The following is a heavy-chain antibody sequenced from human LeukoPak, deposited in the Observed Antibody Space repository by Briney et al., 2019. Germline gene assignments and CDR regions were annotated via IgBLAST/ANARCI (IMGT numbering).Heavy chain of an antibody. Sequence: GGSLRLSCAASGFTFSSYSMSWVRQAPGKGLEWVSAISGSGGSTYYADSVKGRFTISRDNSKNTLYLQMNSLRAEDTAVYYCAKWGYYDSSGYPTLFDYWGQGTLVTVSS. CDR1: GFTFSSYS. D-gene: IGHD3-22*01. CDR2: ISGSGGST. CDR3: AKWGYYDSSGYPTLFDY. J-gene: IGHJ4*02. V-gene: IGHV3-23*01.